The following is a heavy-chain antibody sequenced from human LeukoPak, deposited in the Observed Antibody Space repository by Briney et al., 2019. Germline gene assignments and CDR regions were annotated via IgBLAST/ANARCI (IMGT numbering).Heavy chain of an antibody. D-gene: IGHD3/OR15-3a*01. J-gene: IGHJ4*02. CDR2: INPNSGGT. V-gene: IGHV1-2*02. CDR3: ARDPGVGWTYYFDY. CDR1: GYTFTGYY. Sequence: ASVKVSCKASGYTFTGYYMHWVRQAPGQGLEWMGWINPNSGGTNYAQKFQGRVTMTRDTSISTAYMELSRLRSDDTAVYYCARDPGVGWTYYFDYSGQGTLVTVSS.